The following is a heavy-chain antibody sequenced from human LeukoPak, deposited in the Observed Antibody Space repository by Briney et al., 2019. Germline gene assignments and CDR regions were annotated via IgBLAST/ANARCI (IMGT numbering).Heavy chain of an antibody. Sequence: GGSLRLSCAASGFTFRSYGMSWVRQAPGKGPEWVSAIGGSDGDTYHADSIKGRFTISRDNSKNTLYLQMNSLRAEDTAVYYCAKHYYDGTGSLFDYWGQGTLVTVSS. CDR2: IGGSDGDT. D-gene: IGHD3-22*01. CDR3: AKHYYDGTGSLFDY. J-gene: IGHJ4*02. V-gene: IGHV3-23*01. CDR1: GFTFRSYG.